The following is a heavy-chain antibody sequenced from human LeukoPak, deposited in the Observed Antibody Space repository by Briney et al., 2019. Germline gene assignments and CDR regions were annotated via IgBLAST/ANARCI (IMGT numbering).Heavy chain of an antibody. CDR2: INPSGGST. CDR1: GYTFTSYY. Sequence: ASVKVSCKASGYTFTSYYMHWVRQAPGQGLEGMGIINPSGGSTSYAQKFQGRVTMTRDTSTSTVYMELSSLRYEDTAVYYCARDLTYCGGDCYSGFQHWRQGTLVTVSS. V-gene: IGHV1-46*01. CDR3: ARDLTYCGGDCYSGFQH. J-gene: IGHJ1*01. D-gene: IGHD2-21*02.